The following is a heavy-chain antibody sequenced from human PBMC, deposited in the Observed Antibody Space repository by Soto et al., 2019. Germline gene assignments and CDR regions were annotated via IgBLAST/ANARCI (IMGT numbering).Heavy chain of an antibody. CDR3: ARAKLCNSLSCPHSFDT. Sequence: QVHLQESGPGLVNASGTLSLTCGVSGGSISTNNWWSWVRQTPGQGLEWIAEVYHSGSTNYNPSLKRRLTISVDQSKNQFSLRLTSVTAADSAVYYCARAKLCNSLSCPHSFDTWGQGTLVXVSS. CDR1: GGSISTNNW. D-gene: IGHD2-2*01. V-gene: IGHV4-4*02. J-gene: IGHJ4*02. CDR2: VYHSGST.